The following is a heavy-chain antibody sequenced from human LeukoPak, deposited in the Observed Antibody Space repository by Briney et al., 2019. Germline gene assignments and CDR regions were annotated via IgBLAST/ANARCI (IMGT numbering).Heavy chain of an antibody. CDR3: ATDVLEGYNSGSLDF. D-gene: IGHD3-10*01. J-gene: IGHJ4*02. CDR1: GYTFTDYY. Sequence: GASVKVSCKASGYTFTDYYMHWVRQAPGQGLERVGWINPNSGGTNYAQKFKGRVTMTRDSSINTAYMELRRLTSDDTAVYYCATDVLEGYNSGSLDFWGQGTLVIVSS. CDR2: INPNSGGT. V-gene: IGHV1-2*02.